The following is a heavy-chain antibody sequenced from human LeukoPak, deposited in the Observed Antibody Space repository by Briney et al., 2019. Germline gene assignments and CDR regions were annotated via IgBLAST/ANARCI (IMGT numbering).Heavy chain of an antibody. J-gene: IGHJ4*02. D-gene: IGHD4-23*01. CDR2: ITPSGSYT. Sequence: GGSLRLSCAGSGFIFSDFYMNWVRQAPGKGLEWLAYITPSGSYTAYGDSVKGRFVVSRDNTKDSLYLQMNSLRAEDTAVYYCATVRGGNTRDFDHWGQGTLVTVSS. V-gene: IGHV3-11*06. CDR1: GFIFSDFY. CDR3: ATVRGGNTRDFDH.